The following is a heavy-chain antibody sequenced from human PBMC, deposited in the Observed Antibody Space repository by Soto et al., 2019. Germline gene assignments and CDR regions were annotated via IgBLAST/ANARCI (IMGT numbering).Heavy chain of an antibody. CDR2: ISYDEGRT. Sequence: GSLRLSCETSGFILSNYAMHWVRQAPGKGLEWLAVISYDEGRTYYADSVKGRFTISRDNSKSTLYLQMNGLRPEDTSVYYCARVEMATIWFFDYWGQGTLVTVSS. D-gene: IGHD5-12*01. J-gene: IGHJ4*02. CDR3: ARVEMATIWFFDY. CDR1: GFILSNYA. V-gene: IGHV3-30-3*01.